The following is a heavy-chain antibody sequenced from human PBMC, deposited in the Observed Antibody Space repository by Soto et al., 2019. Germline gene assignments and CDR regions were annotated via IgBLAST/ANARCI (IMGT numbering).Heavy chain of an antibody. D-gene: IGHD1-26*01. CDR3: ARGRVVGATPPFDY. V-gene: IGHV3-20*04. J-gene: IGHJ4*02. Sequence: GGSLRLSCAASGFPFDDYAMSWVRQATGKGLEWLSGINWNGGSTGYADSVRGRFTISRDNAKNSLYLQMNSLRAEDTALYYCARGRVVGATPPFDYWGQGTLVTVSS. CDR1: GFPFDDYA. CDR2: INWNGGST.